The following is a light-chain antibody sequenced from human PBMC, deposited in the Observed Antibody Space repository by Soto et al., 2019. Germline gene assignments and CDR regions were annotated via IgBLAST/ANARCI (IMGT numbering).Light chain of an antibody. Sequence: EIVLTQSPATLSLSPGERATLSCRTSQSVSSYLAWYQQNPGQSPRLLIYDASNMAAGIPARFSCSGSGTDFTLNMSSLAPEDFAVSYCDPRSNWPRYTFGQGTQLEIK. CDR1: QSVSSY. V-gene: IGKV3-11*01. CDR2: DAS. J-gene: IGKJ2*01. CDR3: DPRSNWPRYT.